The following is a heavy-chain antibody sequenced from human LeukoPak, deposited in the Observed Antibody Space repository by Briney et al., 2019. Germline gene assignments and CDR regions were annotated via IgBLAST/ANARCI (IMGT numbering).Heavy chain of an antibody. J-gene: IGHJ6*03. CDR3: ARDPGSSWYYYYYYMDV. CDR1: GYTFTSYA. Sequence: ASVKVSCQASGYTFTSYAMNWVRQAPGQGLEWMGWINPNSGGTNYAQKFQGRVTMTRDTSISTAYMELSRLRSDDTAVYYCARDPGSSWYYYYYYMDVWGKGTTVTVSS. V-gene: IGHV1-2*02. D-gene: IGHD6-13*01. CDR2: INPNSGGT.